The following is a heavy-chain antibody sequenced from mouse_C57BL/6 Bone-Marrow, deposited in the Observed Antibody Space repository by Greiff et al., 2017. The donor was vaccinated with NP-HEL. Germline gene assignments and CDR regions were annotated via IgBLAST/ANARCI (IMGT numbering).Heavy chain of an antibody. V-gene: IGHV1-64*01. J-gene: IGHJ4*01. CDR2: IHPNSGST. D-gene: IGHD1-1*01. CDR1: GYTFTSYW. Sequence: QVQLQQPGAELVKPGASVKLSCKASGYTFTSYWMHWVKQRPGQGLEWIGMIHPNSGSTNYNEKFKSKATVTVDKSSSTAYMQLSSLTSEDSAVYYCARSRRNYYGSKSSSYAMDYWGQGTSVTVSS. CDR3: ARSRRNYYGSKSSSYAMDY.